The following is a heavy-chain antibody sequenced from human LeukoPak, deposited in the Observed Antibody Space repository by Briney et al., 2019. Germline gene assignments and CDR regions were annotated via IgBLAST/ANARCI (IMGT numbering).Heavy chain of an antibody. D-gene: IGHD2-2*01. CDR1: GYSFTSYW. J-gene: IGHJ3*02. Sequence: GESLKISCKGSGYSFTSYWIGWVRQMPGKGLEWMGIIYPGDSDTRYSPSFQGQVTISADKSISTAYLQWSSLKASDTAMYYCATPRTPCSPSRSTSCFEDDAFDIWGQGTMVTVSS. CDR2: IYPGDSDT. V-gene: IGHV5-51*01. CDR3: ATPRTPCSPSRSTSCFEDDAFDI.